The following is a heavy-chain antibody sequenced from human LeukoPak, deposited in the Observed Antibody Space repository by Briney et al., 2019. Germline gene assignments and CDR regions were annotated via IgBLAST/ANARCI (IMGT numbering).Heavy chain of an antibody. CDR2: FDGNAHGT. D-gene: IGHD2-21*01. CDR1: GFTFSQFG. Sequence: GGSLRLSCATSGFTFSQFGMTWVRQPPGKGLEWVASFDGNAHGTYYADSVKGRCTISSDNSKNTVYLQMNSLRADDTAIYYCAKARIIGVGWAQFDSWGQGSLVTVSS. CDR3: AKARIIGVGWAQFDS. J-gene: IGHJ4*02. V-gene: IGHV3-23*01.